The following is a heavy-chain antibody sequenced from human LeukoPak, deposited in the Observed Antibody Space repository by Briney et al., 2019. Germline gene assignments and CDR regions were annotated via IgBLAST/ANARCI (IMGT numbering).Heavy chain of an antibody. CDR2: IRYDGSNK. J-gene: IGHJ4*02. D-gene: IGHD3-3*01. CDR3: AKDPGFHSYDFWVGGDGIDY. V-gene: IGHV3-30*02. CDR1: GFTFSSYS. Sequence: GGSLRLSCAASGFTFSSYSMHWVRQAPGKGLEWVAFIRYDGSNKYYADSVKGRFTISRDNSKNTLYLQMNSLRAEDTAVYYCAKDPGFHSYDFWVGGDGIDYWGQGTLVTVSS.